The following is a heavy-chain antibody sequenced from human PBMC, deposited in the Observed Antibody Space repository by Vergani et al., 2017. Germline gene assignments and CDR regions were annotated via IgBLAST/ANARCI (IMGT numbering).Heavy chain of an antibody. CDR1: GYTFGHFD. J-gene: IGHJ6*02. V-gene: IGHV3-30*02. Sequence: QEQLLQSGGGVVKPGGSLRLSCTGSGYTFGHFDMHWVRQAPGKGLAWVSFIRYDGSNPQYIDSVKGRFTISRDNSKDTLFLQMNGLRTEDTGTYFCAKKGRRLYDYGLYVCLQGNTITV. CDR3: AKKGRRLYDYGLYV. CDR2: IRYDGSNP.